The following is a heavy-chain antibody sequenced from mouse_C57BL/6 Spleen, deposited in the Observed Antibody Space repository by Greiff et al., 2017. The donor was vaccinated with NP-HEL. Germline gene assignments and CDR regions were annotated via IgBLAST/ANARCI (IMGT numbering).Heavy chain of an antibody. CDR3: ARAGGYDPFYAMDY. CDR2: IYPGSGST. Sequence: QVQLQQSGAELVKPGASVKMSCKASGYTFTSYWITWVKQRPGQGLEWIGDIYPGSGSTNYNEKFKSKATLTVDTSSSTAYMQLSSLTSEDSAVYYCARAGGYDPFYAMDYWGQGTSVTVSS. V-gene: IGHV1-55*01. J-gene: IGHJ4*01. D-gene: IGHD2-2*01. CDR1: GYTFTSYW.